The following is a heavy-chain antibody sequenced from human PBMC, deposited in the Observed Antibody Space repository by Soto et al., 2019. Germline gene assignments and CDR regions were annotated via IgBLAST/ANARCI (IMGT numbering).Heavy chain of an antibody. CDR1: GFTFSNYW. Sequence: GSLRLSCVASGFTFSNYWIHWVRQAPGKGLVWVSRINGDGSSTNYADSVKGQFTISRDNAKNTVYLQMNSLRVEDTAVYYCARGARNYYYFDCGGKETLVTVSS. CDR2: INGDGSST. J-gene: IGHJ4*02. D-gene: IGHD1-7*01. V-gene: IGHV3-74*01. CDR3: ARGARNYYYFDC.